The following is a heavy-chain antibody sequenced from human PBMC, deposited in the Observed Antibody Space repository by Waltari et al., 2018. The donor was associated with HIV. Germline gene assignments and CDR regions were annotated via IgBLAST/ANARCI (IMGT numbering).Heavy chain of an antibody. CDR2: SYYSGST. D-gene: IGHD6-6*01. V-gene: IGHV4-59*01. CDR3: ARKVSSSSSKDDAFDI. CDR1: GGSMSYYY. J-gene: IGHJ3*02. Sequence: QVQLQESGPGLVKPSETPSLTCTVSGGSMSYYYWSWIRQPPGKTLEWIGYSYYSGSTRYNPSLQSRVTISVDRSKNLFSLRLTSVTAADTAVYYCARKVSSSSSKDDAFDIWGQGTMVTVSS.